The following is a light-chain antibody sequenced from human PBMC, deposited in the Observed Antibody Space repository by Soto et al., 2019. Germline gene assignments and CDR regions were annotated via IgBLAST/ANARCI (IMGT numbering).Light chain of an antibody. CDR1: SSDVGGSNF. CDR3: VSYTSSTTYV. Sequence: QSALTQPASVSDSPRQSITISCTGTSSDVGGSNFVSWYQQHPGKPPKLISYDVANRPSGVSNRFSGSKSGSTASLIISRLQTEDEADYYCVSYTSSTTYVFGTGTKVTGL. V-gene: IGLV2-14*03. CDR2: DVA. J-gene: IGLJ1*01.